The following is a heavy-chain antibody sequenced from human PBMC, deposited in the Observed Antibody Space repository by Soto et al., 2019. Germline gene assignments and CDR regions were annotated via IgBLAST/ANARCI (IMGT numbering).Heavy chain of an antibody. V-gene: IGHV4-30-4*01. CDR1: GGSISSGDYY. Sequence: QVQLQESGPGLVKPSQTLSLTCTVSGGSISSGDYYWSWIRQPPGKGLEWIGYIYYSGSTYYNPSHKSLVTISVDTSKNQFSLKLSSVTAADTAVYYCAREGGYDEGFDYWGQGTLVTVSS. CDR2: IYYSGST. D-gene: IGHD5-12*01. CDR3: AREGGYDEGFDY. J-gene: IGHJ4*02.